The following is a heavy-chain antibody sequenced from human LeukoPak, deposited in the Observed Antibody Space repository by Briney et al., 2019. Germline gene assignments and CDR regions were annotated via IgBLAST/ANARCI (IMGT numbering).Heavy chain of an antibody. CDR2: ISGSGGST. CDR1: GFTFSSYA. J-gene: IGHJ4*02. CDR3: AKVSGISGWYPIDY. Sequence: PGGSLRLSCAASGFTFSSYAMSWVRQAPGKGLEWVSAISGSGGSTYYADSVKGRFTISRDNSKNTLYLQMNSPRAEDTAVYYCAKVSGISGWYPIDYWGQGTLVTVSS. V-gene: IGHV3-23*01. D-gene: IGHD6-19*01.